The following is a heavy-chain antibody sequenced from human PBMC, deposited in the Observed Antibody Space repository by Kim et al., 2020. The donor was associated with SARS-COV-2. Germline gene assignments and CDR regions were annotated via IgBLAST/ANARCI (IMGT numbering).Heavy chain of an antibody. V-gene: IGHV3-9*01. Sequence: GGSLRLSCAASGFTFDDYAMHWVRQAPGKGLEWVSGISWNSGSIGYADSVKGRFTISRDNAKNSLYLQMNSLRAEDTALYYCAKDIVTTTSEAVYWGQGTLVTVSS. J-gene: IGHJ4*02. D-gene: IGHD4-17*01. CDR1: GFTFDDYA. CDR3: AKDIVTTTSEAVY. CDR2: ISWNSGSI.